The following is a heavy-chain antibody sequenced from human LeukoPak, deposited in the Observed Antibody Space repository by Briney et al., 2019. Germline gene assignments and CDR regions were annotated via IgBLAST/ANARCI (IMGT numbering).Heavy chain of an antibody. J-gene: IGHJ4*02. D-gene: IGHD1-1*01. V-gene: IGHV3-9*01. CDR1: GFTFDNYA. CDR3: ARDLVVNWDY. CDR2: ISWKGGSI. Sequence: GGSLRLSCAASGFTFDNYAMHWVRQPPGKGLEWVSGISWKGGSIGYADSVKGRFTISRDNAKNSLYLQMNSLRAEDTAVYYCARDLVVNWDYWGQGTLVTVSS.